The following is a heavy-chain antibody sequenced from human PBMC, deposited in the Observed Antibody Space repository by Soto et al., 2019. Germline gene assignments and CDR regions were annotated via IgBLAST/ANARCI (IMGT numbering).Heavy chain of an antibody. D-gene: IGHD6-19*01. CDR3: ARDGWSGWYLDYFDY. J-gene: IGHJ4*02. V-gene: IGHV3-48*03. CDR2: ISSSGSTI. CDR1: GFTFSSYE. Sequence: LRLSCAAAGFTFSSYEMNWVRQAPGKGLEWVSYISSSGSTIYYADSVKGRFTISRDNAKNSLYLQMNSLRAEDTAVYYCARDGWSGWYLDYFDYWGQGTLVTVSS.